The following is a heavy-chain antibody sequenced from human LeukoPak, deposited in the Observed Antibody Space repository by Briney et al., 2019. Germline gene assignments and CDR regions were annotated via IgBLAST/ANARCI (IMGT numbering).Heavy chain of an antibody. CDR3: ARRAFTMIVVVIHEGWFDP. D-gene: IGHD3-22*01. V-gene: IGHV4-34*01. CDR2: INHSGST. Sequence: SETLSLTCAVYGGSFSGYYWSWIRQPPGKGLEWIGEINHSGSTNYNPSLKSRVTISVDTSKNQFSLKLSSVTAADTAVYYCARRAFTMIVVVIHEGWFDPWGQGTLVTVSS. CDR1: GGSFSGYY. J-gene: IGHJ5*02.